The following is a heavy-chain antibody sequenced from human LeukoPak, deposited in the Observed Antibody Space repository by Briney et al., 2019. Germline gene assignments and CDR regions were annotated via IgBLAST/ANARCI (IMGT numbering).Heavy chain of an antibody. CDR1: GFTFSSYS. D-gene: IGHD3-10*01. Sequence: GGSLRLSCAASGFTFSSYSMNWVRQAPGKGLEWVSYISCSSSTIYYADSVKGRFTISRDNAKTSLYLQMNSLRDEDTAVYYCARVRFSGDREDYWGQGTLVTVSS. CDR2: ISCSSSTI. CDR3: ARVRFSGDREDY. V-gene: IGHV3-48*02. J-gene: IGHJ4*02.